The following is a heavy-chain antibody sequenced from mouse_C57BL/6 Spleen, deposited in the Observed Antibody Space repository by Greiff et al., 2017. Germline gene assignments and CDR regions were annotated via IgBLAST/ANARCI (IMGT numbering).Heavy chain of an antibody. V-gene: IGHV7-3*01. CDR3: ARSGWEGELDY. J-gene: IGHJ2*01. CDR2: IRNKANGYTT. Sequence: EVMLVESGGGLVQPGGSLSLSCAASGFTFTDYYMSWVRQPPGKALEWLGFIRNKANGYTTEYSASVKGRFTISRDNSQSILYLQMNALGAEDSATYYCARSGWEGELDYWGQGTTLTVSS. D-gene: IGHD4-1*01. CDR1: GFTFTDYY.